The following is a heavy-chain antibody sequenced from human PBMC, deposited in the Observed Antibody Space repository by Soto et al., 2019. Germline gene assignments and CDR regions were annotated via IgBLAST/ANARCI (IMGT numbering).Heavy chain of an antibody. V-gene: IGHV3-48*03. J-gene: IGHJ6*02. Sequence: AGTLRLSCAASGFTFSSYEMNWVRQAPGKGLEWVSYISSSGSTIYYADSVKGRFTISRDNAKNSLYPQMNSLRAEDTAVYYCARATAMASLVYYYNGMDVWGQGTTVTVSS. CDR2: ISSSGSTI. CDR3: ARATAMASLVYYYNGMDV. CDR1: GFTFSSYE. D-gene: IGHD5-18*01.